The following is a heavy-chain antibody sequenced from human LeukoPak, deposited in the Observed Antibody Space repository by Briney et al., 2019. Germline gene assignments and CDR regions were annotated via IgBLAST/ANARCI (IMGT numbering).Heavy chain of an antibody. V-gene: IGHV4-30-4*01. CDR2: IYYSGST. Sequence: PSQTLSLTCTVSGGSISSGDYYWSWIRQPPGKGLEWIGYIYYSGSTYYNPSLKSRVTISVDTSKNQFSLKLSSVTAADTAVYYCAREVSLGYCSGGSCYSEDYWGRGTLVTASS. D-gene: IGHD2-15*01. CDR1: GGSISSGDYY. CDR3: AREVSLGYCSGGSCYSEDY. J-gene: IGHJ4*02.